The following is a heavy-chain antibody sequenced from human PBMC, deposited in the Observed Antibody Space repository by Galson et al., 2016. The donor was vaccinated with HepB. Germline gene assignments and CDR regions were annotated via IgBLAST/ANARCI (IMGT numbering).Heavy chain of an antibody. D-gene: IGHD4-17*01. CDR1: AFTFNTYT. CDR3: ARNGRRNYGDYGRFDY. V-gene: IGHV3-21*01. J-gene: IGHJ4*02. CDR2: ISNSGTYM. Sequence: SLRLSCAASAFTFNTYTMNWVRQAPGKGLEWVSSISNSGTYMYYADSVRGRFTISRDNAKHSLYRQLNSLRAEDTAGYYCARNGRRNYGDYGRFDYWGQGTLVTVSS.